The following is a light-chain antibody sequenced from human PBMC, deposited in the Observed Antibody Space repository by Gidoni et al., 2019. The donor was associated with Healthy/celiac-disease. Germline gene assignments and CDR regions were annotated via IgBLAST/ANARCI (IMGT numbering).Light chain of an antibody. CDR1: QGISSW. Sequence: DIQMTQSPSSVSASVGDRVTITCRSSQGISSWLAWCQQRPGKATKLLIYSASSLHSGVPSRFSGSGSGTDFTLTISSLQPVDFATYYCQQANSFLTFGGGTKGRSN. CDR3: QQANSFLT. CDR2: SAS. V-gene: IGKV1-12*01. J-gene: IGKJ4*01.